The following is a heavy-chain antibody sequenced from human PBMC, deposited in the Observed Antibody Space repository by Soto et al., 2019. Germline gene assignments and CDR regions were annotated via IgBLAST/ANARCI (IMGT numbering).Heavy chain of an antibody. V-gene: IGHV3-21*01. Sequence: GGALRLSGAASGFTFSSYSMNWCRQAPGKWLEWVSSISSSSSYIYYADSVKGRFTISRDNAKNSLYLQMNSLRAEDTAVYYCARFPKSIAAAGTSAFDIWGQGTMVTVSS. CDR2: ISSSSSYI. D-gene: IGHD6-13*01. J-gene: IGHJ3*02. CDR1: GFTFSSYS. CDR3: ARFPKSIAAAGTSAFDI.